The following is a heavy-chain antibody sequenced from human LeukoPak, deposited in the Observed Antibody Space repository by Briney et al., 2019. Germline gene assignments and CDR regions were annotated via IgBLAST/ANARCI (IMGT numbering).Heavy chain of an antibody. CDR2: IGTAGDI. CDR1: GFIFSSYD. Sequence: GGSLRLSCAASGFIFSSYDMHCVRQATGKGLEWVSGIGTAGDIYYSGSVKGRFTISRENAKNSLYLQMNSLRAGDTAVYYCRRGSGYSYVDYWGQGTLVTVSS. D-gene: IGHD5-24*01. J-gene: IGHJ4*02. V-gene: IGHV3-13*01. CDR3: RRGSGYSYVDY.